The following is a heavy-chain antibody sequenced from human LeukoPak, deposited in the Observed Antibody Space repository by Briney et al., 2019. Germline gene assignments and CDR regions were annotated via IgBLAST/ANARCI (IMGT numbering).Heavy chain of an antibody. Sequence: PGGSLSLSCAASGFKFDDYGMSWVRQVPGKGLEWVSGINWNGGSRGYADSVKGRFTISRDNAKNSVYLQMNSLRSEDTAFYHCARDRCSSTSCYNTPNWFDPWGQGTQVTVSS. CDR1: GFKFDDYG. J-gene: IGHJ5*02. V-gene: IGHV3-20*01. CDR2: INWNGGSR. D-gene: IGHD2-2*02. CDR3: ARDRCSSTSCYNTPNWFDP.